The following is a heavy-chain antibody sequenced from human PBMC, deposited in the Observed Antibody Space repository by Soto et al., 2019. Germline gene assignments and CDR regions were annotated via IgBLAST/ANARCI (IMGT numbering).Heavy chain of an antibody. V-gene: IGHV4-30-2*01. CDR2: TYHSGYT. CDR1: GDSISSGGYS. J-gene: IGHJ4*02. D-gene: IGHD2-15*01. Sequence: SETLSLTCAVSGDSISSGGYSWSWIRQPPGKGLEYIGYTYHSGYTYYTPSLKSRVTISVDRSKSKFSLDLTSVTAADTAVYYCDRGGGNPYYFDYWGLGTLVTVSS. CDR3: DRGGGNPYYFDY.